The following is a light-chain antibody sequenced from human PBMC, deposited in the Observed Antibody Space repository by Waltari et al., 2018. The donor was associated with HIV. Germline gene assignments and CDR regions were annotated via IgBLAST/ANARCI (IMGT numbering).Light chain of an antibody. V-gene: IGLV1-47*01. CDR2: RNN. CDR3: ATWDDSLIWV. Sequence: QPVLTQPPSASGTPGHGVIISCSASNSNIGTNSVSWYQHLPGMAPTLLIYRNNRRPSGIPDRFSGSRSGTSASLAISGLRSEDEADYYCATWDDSLIWVFGGGTKLTVL. CDR1: NSNIGTNS. J-gene: IGLJ3*02.